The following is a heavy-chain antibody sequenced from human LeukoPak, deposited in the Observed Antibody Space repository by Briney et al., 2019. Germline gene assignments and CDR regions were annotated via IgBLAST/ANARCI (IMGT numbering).Heavy chain of an antibody. CDR3: ASHYFDDAFDV. CDR2: IYYSGST. D-gene: IGHD3-10*01. V-gene: IGHV4-59*08. Sequence: SETLSLTCTVSGGSISSYYWSWLRQPPEKGLEWIGYIYYSGSTNYNPSLKSRVTISVDTSKNQFSLKLSSVTAADTAVYYCASHYFDDAFDVWGQGTMVTVSS. J-gene: IGHJ3*01. CDR1: GGSISSYY.